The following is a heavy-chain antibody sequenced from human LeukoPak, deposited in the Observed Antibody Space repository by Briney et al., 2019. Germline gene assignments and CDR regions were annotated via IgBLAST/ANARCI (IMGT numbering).Heavy chain of an antibody. D-gene: IGHD6-19*01. CDR2: INGDGTTT. CDR3: ARVAGYMRGWIVS. CDR1: GFTFNSYA. J-gene: IGHJ4*02. V-gene: IGHV3-23*01. Sequence: GGSLRLSCTASGFTFNSYAMSWVRQAPGKGLEWVSGINGDGTTTFYADSVKGRFTISRDNSKNTLYLEMNSLRAEDTAVYYYARVAGYMRGWIVSWGQGTLVTVSS.